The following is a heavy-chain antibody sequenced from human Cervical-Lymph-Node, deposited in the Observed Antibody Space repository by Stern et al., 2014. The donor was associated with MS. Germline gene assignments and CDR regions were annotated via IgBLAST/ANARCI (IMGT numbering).Heavy chain of an antibody. V-gene: IGHV3-33*01. CDR3: ARERRVVVPAATFPDY. J-gene: IGHJ4*02. Sequence: QVQLVQSGGGVVQPGRSLRLSCAASGFTFSSYGMHWVRQAPGKGLEWVAVIWYDGSNKYYADSVKGRFTISRDNSKNTLYLQMNSLRAEDTAVYYCARERRVVVPAATFPDYWGQGTLVTVSS. D-gene: IGHD2-2*01. CDR2: IWYDGSNK. CDR1: GFTFSSYG.